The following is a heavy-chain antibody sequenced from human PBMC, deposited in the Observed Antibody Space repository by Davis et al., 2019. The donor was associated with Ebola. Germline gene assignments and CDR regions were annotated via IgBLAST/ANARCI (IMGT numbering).Heavy chain of an antibody. CDR2: ISAYNGNT. CDR1: GYTFNLYG. CDR3: ARDGSVAAIELDY. Sequence: AASVKVSCKASGYTFNLYGISWVRQAPGQGLEWMGWISAYNGNTNYAQRFQDRVTMTTDTSTNTAYMEVRSLRSDDTAGYYCARDGSVAAIELDYWGQGTLVTVSS. D-gene: IGHD2-2*02. J-gene: IGHJ4*02. V-gene: IGHV1-18*01.